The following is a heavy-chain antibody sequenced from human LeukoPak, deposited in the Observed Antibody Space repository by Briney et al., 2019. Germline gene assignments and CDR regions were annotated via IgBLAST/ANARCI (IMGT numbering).Heavy chain of an antibody. CDR2: IRSTDGAI. D-gene: IGHD3-22*01. CDR3: ARDYYLGY. V-gene: IGHV3-48*04. J-gene: IGHJ4*02. CDR1: GFTFRLYI. Sequence: TGGSLRLSCAASGFTFRLYIMNWVRQAPGKGLEWLSYIRSTDGAIAYADSVKGRFTISRNTAKNSVYLQRNRLRAEETDVYYCARDYYLGYWGQGTLVTVSS.